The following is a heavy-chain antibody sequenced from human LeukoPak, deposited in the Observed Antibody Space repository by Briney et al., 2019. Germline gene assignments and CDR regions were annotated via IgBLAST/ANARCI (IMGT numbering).Heavy chain of an antibody. CDR1: GYSISSGYY. D-gene: IGHD1-26*01. CDR2: IYHRGST. V-gene: IGHV4-38-2*01. CDR3: ASGSLTRNPFDI. Sequence: PSETLSLTCVVSGYSISSGYYWGWIRQPPGKGLEWIGTIYHRGSTYYSPSLKRRLTTSVDTSKNHFSLKLSSVTAADTAIYYCASGSLTRNPFDIWGQGTMVTVSS. J-gene: IGHJ3*02.